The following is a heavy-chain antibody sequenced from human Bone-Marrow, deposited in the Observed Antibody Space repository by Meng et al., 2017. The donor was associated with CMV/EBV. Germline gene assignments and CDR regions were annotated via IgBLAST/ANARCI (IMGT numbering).Heavy chain of an antibody. V-gene: IGHV3-21*04. CDR1: GFTFSSYS. Sequence: GESLKISCAASGFTFSSYSMNWVRQAPGKGLEWVSSISSSSSYIYYADSVKGRFTISRDNAKNSLYLQMNRLRAEDTAVYYCARSFWSASRIRFDPWGQGTLVTVSS. CDR2: ISSSSSYI. CDR3: ARSFWSASRIRFDP. D-gene: IGHD3-3*01. J-gene: IGHJ5*02.